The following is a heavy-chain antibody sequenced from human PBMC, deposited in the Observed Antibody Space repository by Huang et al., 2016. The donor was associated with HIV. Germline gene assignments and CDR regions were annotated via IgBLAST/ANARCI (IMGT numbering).Heavy chain of an antibody. CDR1: GFNFGNYG. CDR3: TRDSVYPNYYDGSGFYFDY. Sequence: EVQFVESGGGLVKSGRSLRLSCTASGFNFGNYGMRWFRKAPGKGLEWVGFIRSKDYSETTEYAASVKGRFTISRDDSKSIAYLQMNSLKPEDTAVYYCTRDSVYPNYYDGSGFYFDYWGQGTLVTVSS. CDR2: IRSKDYSETT. D-gene: IGHD3-22*01. J-gene: IGHJ4*02. V-gene: IGHV3-49*05.